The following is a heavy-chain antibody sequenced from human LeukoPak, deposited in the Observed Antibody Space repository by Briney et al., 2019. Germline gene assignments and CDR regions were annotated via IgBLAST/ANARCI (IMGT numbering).Heavy chain of an antibody. J-gene: IGHJ3*02. CDR2: ISYDGSNK. V-gene: IGHV3-30*18. D-gene: IGHD4-17*01. Sequence: GGSLRPSCAASGFTFSSYGMHWVRQAPGKGLEWVAVISYDGSNKYYADSVKGRFTISRDNSKNTLYLQMNSLRAEDTAVYYCAKGDYGDYVDAFDIWGQGTMVTVSS. CDR1: GFTFSSYG. CDR3: AKGDYGDYVDAFDI.